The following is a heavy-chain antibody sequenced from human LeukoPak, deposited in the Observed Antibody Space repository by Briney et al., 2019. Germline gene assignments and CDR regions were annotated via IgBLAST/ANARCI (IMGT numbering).Heavy chain of an antibody. J-gene: IGHJ6*04. CDR2: INHSGST. V-gene: IGHV4-34*01. D-gene: IGHD5-18*01. CDR3: ARMRAAMAYYYYGMDV. Sequence: PSETLSLTCAVYGGSFSGYYWSWIRQPPGKGLEWIGEINHSGSTNYNPSLKSRVTISVDTSKNQFSLTLSSVTAADTAVYYCARMRAAMAYYYYGMDVWGKGTTVTVSS. CDR1: GGSFSGYY.